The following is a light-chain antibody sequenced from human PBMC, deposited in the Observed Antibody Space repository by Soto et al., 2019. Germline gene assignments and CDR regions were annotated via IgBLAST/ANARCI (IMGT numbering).Light chain of an antibody. CDR3: SSYGGSNNYV. CDR2: EVS. V-gene: IGLV2-8*01. J-gene: IGLJ1*01. CDR1: GSDVGGYNY. Sequence: QSVLTQPPSASGSPGQSVTISCTGTGSDVGGYNYVSWYQQHPGKAPKLMIYEVSKRPSGVPDRFSGSKSGNTASLTVSGLQAEDEADYYCSSYGGSNNYVFGTGTKVTVL.